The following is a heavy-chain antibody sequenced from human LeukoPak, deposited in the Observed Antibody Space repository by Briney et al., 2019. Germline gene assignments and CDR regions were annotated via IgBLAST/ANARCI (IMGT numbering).Heavy chain of an antibody. Sequence: PGGSLRLFCAASGFTVSNYYMSWVRQAPGKGLEGVSVIYSGGSTYYLGSVKDRFTISRDSSKNTLYLHMNSLRSAETAVYYCARGLGAYFGGDCYSRGSYYMDVGGKGTTVTVSS. CDR1: GFTVSNYY. V-gene: IGHV3-53*01. D-gene: IGHD2-21*02. CDR2: IYSGGST. J-gene: IGHJ6*03. CDR3: ARGLGAYFGGDCYSRGSYYMDV.